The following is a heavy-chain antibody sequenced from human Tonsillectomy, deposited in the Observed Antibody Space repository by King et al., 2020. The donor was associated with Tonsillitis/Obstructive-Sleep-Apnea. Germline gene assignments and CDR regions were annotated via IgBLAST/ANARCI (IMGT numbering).Heavy chain of an antibody. Sequence: VQLVESGGGLVQPGGSLRLSCAASGFTFSSYAMRWVRQAPGKGLEWVSAIICRGDRTYYSDPVKVRFTISRDNSKNTLYLQMNSLRAEETAVYYCAKGEGYSYGSEGCRDLWGRGTLVTVTS. CDR1: GFTFSSYA. CDR2: IICRGDRT. CDR3: AKGEGYSYGSEGCRDL. V-gene: IGHV3-23*04. J-gene: IGHJ2*01. D-gene: IGHD5-18*01.